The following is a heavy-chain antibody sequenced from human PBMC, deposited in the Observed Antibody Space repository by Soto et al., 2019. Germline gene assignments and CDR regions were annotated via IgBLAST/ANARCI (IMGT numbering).Heavy chain of an antibody. CDR1: GGSISSSSYY. D-gene: IGHD6-19*01. CDR3: ARQVVDGTVAGTGTFDY. V-gene: IGHV4-39*01. CDR2: FYYTGST. J-gene: IGHJ4*02. Sequence: SETLSLTCTVSGGSISSSSYYWVWIRQPPGKGLEWIGSFYYTGSTYYNPSLKSRVTISVDTSENQFSLKLSSVTAADTAVYYCARQVVDGTVAGTGTFDYWGQGTLFTVSS.